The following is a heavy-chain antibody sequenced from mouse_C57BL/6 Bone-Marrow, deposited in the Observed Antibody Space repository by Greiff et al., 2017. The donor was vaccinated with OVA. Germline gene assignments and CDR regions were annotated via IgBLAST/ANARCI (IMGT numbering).Heavy chain of an antibody. CDR2: IWSGGST. CDR3: ARKTWTGYFDV. D-gene: IGHD3-3*01. V-gene: IGHV2-2*01. CDR1: GFSLTSYG. J-gene: IGHJ1*03. Sequence: QVQLQQSGPGLVQPSQSLSITCTVSGFSLTSYGVHWVRQSPGKGLEWLGVIWSGGSTDYNAAFISRLSISKDNSKSQVFFKMNSLQADDTAIYYCARKTWTGYFDVWGTGTTVTVSS.